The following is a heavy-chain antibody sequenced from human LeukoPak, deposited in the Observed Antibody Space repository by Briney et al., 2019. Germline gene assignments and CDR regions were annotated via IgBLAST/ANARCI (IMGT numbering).Heavy chain of an antibody. CDR3: ATALAEAGTWAFMS. J-gene: IGHJ5*02. V-gene: IGHV5-51*01. CDR2: IYPDDSDV. D-gene: IGHD6-19*01. Sequence: GESLKISCKGSGDTFSNYWISWVRQMPGKGLEWMGIIYPDDSDVRYSPSFVGQVTISVDKSISTAFLQWSSLRASDTAMYYCATALAEAGTWAFMSWGQGTLVTVSS. CDR1: GDTFSNYW.